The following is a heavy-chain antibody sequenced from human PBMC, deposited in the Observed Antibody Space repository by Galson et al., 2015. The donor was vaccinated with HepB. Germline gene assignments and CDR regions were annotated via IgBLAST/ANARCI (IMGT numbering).Heavy chain of an antibody. J-gene: IGHJ4*02. D-gene: IGHD2/OR15-2a*01. V-gene: IGHV3-23*01. Sequence: SLRLSCAASGFAFSSHAMGWVRRAPEKGLEWVSSITGDGSTSFYADPVRGRFTLSKDNSQNTLFLQMNSLRAEDTALYYCAKISLLSSTFDSWGQGTLVTVSS. CDR3: AKISLLSSTFDS. CDR2: ITGDGSTS. CDR1: GFAFSSHA.